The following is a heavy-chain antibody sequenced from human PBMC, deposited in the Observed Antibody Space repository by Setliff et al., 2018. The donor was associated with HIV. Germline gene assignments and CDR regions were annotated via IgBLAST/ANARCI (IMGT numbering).Heavy chain of an antibody. CDR1: GGSISSNNYY. D-gene: IGHD4-4*01. V-gene: IGHV4-39*07. CDR2: IYYSGST. CDR3: ARDKVTDDAFDI. J-gene: IGHJ3*02. Sequence: PSETLSLTCTVSGGSISSNNYYWGWIRQPPGKGLEWIGSIYYSGSTYYNPSLKSRVTISVDTSKNQFSLKLSSVTAADTAVYYCARDKVTDDAFDIWGQGTMVTVSS.